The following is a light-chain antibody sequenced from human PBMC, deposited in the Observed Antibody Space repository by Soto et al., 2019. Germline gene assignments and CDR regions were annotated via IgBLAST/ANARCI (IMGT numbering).Light chain of an antibody. CDR2: EDN. V-gene: IGLV6-57*04. Sequence: NFMLTQPHSVSESPGKTVTISCTRSSGSIASNYVQWYQQRPGSAPTTVIYEDNQRPSGVPDRFSGSFDSSSNSASLTISGLKTEDEADYYCQSYDSSNRGVVFGGGTKVTVL. CDR1: SGSIASNY. J-gene: IGLJ2*01. CDR3: QSYDSSNRGVV.